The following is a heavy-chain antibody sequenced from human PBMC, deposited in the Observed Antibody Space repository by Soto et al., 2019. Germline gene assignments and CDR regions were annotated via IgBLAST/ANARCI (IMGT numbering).Heavy chain of an antibody. CDR3: ARLPVVVIALGYFDP. J-gene: IGHJ5*02. V-gene: IGHV4-39*01. D-gene: IGHD2-21*01. CDR2: VYYTGFT. CDR1: GDSISSSYY. Sequence: PSETLSLTCTVSGDSISSSYYWGWVRQPPGKGLECIGAVYYTGFTYYNPSLKSRLTISLDTSKNQFSLRLSSVTAADTAIYYCARLPVVVIALGYFDPWGPGTLVTAPQ.